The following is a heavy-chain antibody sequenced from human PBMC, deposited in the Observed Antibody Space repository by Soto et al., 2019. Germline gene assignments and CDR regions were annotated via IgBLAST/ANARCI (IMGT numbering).Heavy chain of an antibody. CDR3: AIRGGYDIFTGSDWYFDL. CDR1: GFTFSSYG. J-gene: IGHJ2*01. CDR2: MWYDGSNK. Sequence: LRLSCAASGFTFSSYGMHWVRQAPGKGLEGGAVMWYDGSNKYYADSVKGRFTISRDNSKNTLYLQMNSLRAEDTAVYYCAIRGGYDIFTGSDWYFDLWGHGTLVTVSS. V-gene: IGHV3-33*01. D-gene: IGHD3-9*01.